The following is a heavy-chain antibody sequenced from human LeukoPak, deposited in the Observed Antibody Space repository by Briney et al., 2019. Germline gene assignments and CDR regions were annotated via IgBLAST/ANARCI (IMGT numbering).Heavy chain of an antibody. CDR3: ARTEGN. V-gene: IGHV3-66*01. CDR2: IYSGGTT. Sequence: GGSLRLSCAGSEFTFRSYSMNWVRQAPGKGLEWVSFIYSGGTTYYADSVKGRFTISRDNSKNTLYLQMNSLRAEDTAVYYCARTEGNWGQGTLVTVS. J-gene: IGHJ4*02. CDR1: EFTFRSYS.